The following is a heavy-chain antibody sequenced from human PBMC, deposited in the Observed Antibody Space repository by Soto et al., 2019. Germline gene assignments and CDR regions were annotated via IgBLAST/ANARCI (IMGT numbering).Heavy chain of an antibody. CDR3: ARASIAAPWVDY. CDR2: IYHSGST. J-gene: IGHJ4*02. V-gene: IGHV4-38-2*01. CDR1: GYSISSGYY. D-gene: IGHD6-6*01. Sequence: ETLSLTCAVSGYSISSGYYWGWIRQPPGKGLEWIGRIYHSGSTYYNPSLKSRVTISVDTSKNQFSLKLSSVPAADTAVYYCARASIAAPWVDYWGQGTLVTVSS.